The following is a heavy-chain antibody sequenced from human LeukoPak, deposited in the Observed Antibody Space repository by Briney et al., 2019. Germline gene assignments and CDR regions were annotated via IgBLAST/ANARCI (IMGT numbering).Heavy chain of an antibody. V-gene: IGHV3-7*01. D-gene: IGHD6-13*01. Sequence: PGGSLRLSCAASGFTFSSYWMSWVRQAPGKGLEWVANIKQDGSEKYYVDSVKGRFTISRDNAKNSLYLQMNSLRAEDTVVYYCARVSPSSWYDPSYYYYYYMDVWGKGTTVTVSS. CDR3: ARVSPSSWYDPSYYYYYYMDV. CDR2: IKQDGSEK. CDR1: GFTFSSYW. J-gene: IGHJ6*03.